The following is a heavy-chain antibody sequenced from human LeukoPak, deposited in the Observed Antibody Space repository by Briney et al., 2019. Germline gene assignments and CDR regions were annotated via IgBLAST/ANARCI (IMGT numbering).Heavy chain of an antibody. CDR1: GFSFSRYW. Sequence: GGSLRLSCAASGFSFSRYWMSWVRQAPGKGLEWVANIKQDGSEKNYVESVKGRFTISRDNAKNSLYLQTNSLRAGDTAVYYCARAGQAVDYWGQGTLVTVSS. J-gene: IGHJ4*02. D-gene: IGHD6-13*01. CDR3: ARAGQAVDY. V-gene: IGHV3-7*01. CDR2: IKQDGSEK.